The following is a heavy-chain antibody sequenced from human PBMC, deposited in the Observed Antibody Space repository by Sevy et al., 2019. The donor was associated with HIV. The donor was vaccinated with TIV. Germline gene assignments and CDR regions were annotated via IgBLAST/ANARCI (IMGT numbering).Heavy chain of an antibody. V-gene: IGHV3-15*01. J-gene: IGHJ6*02. CDR2: IKSIANGETI. CDR3: TTTTFRSVTGSSYYYFGLDV. Sequence: GGSLRLSCVASGFTFNNVWMSWVRQAPGKGLEWVGRIKSIANGETIDYAAPVKGRFTISKDDSKNTEKLQMNILKTEDTAMYYCTTTTFRSVTGSSYYYFGLDVWGQGTTVTVSS. CDR1: GFTFNNVW. D-gene: IGHD3-10*01.